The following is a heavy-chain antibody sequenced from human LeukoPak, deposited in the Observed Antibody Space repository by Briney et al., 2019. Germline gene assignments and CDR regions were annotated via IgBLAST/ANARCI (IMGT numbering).Heavy chain of an antibody. J-gene: IGHJ6*02. V-gene: IGHV3-33*01. CDR2: IWYDGSNK. CDR3: ARDQGAYCSSTSCYSYYYGMDV. D-gene: IGHD2-2*01. CDR1: GFTFSSYG. Sequence: GGSLRLSRAASGFTFSSYGMHWVRQAPGKGLEWVAVIWYDGSNKYYADSVKGRFTISRDNSKNTLYLQMNSLRAEDTAVYYCARDQGAYCSSTSCYSYYYGMDVRGQGTTVTVSS.